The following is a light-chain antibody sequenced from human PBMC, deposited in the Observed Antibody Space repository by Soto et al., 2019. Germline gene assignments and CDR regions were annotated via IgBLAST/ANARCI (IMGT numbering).Light chain of an antibody. J-gene: IGKJ1*01. CDR3: QQYGSSPWM. V-gene: IGKV3-20*01. Sequence: ELVLTQSPGPLSLSPGVRATLSCRASQTVISNYLAWFQQKPGQAPRLLIHGASIRATGIPDRFSGRGSGTDFTLNISRLEREDSAVYYWQQYGSSPWMFCQGTTVDIK. CDR2: GAS. CDR1: QTVISNY.